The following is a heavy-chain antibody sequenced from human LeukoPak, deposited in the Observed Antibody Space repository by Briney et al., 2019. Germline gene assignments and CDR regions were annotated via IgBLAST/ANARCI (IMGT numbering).Heavy chain of an antibody. V-gene: IGHV1-3*01. D-gene: IGHD4-17*01. J-gene: IGHJ3*02. CDR1: GYTFTSYA. CDR3: AREIYGDYEEGAFDN. CDR2: INAGNGNT. Sequence: ASVKVSCKASGYTFTSYAMHWVRQAPGQRLEWMGWINAGNGNTKYSQKFQGRVTITRDTSASTAYMELSSLRSEDTAVYYCAREIYGDYEEGAFDNWGQGTMVTVSS.